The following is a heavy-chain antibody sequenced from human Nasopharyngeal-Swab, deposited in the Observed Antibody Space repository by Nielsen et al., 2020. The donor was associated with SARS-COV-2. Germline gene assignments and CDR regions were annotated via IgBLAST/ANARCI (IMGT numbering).Heavy chain of an antibody. V-gene: IGHV1-69*13. J-gene: IGHJ5*02. CDR1: GGTLINSG. CDR3: AARYYDFWSGETNCFDP. D-gene: IGHD3-3*01. CDR2: LIPVFGTP. Sequence: SVKVSCKSSGGTLINSGLSWVRQAPGQGLECMGWLIPVFGTPLNAQKFQGRVTISADESTTTTYMELSSLRSEDTAVYYCAARYYDFWSGETNCFDPWDQGTLVTVSS.